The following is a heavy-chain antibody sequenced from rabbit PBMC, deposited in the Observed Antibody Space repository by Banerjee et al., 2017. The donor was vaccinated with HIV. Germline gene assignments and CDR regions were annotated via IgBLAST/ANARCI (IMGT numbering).Heavy chain of an antibody. CDR2: IYTGSSVAT. Sequence: QSLEESGGDLVKPEGSLTLTCTASGFSFSSSYWMCWVRQAPGKGLEWIACIYTGSSVATYYASWAKGRFTISKASSTTVTLEMTSLTAADTATYFCARGGISGGDGFNLWGPGTLVTVS. CDR3: ARGGISGGDGFNL. D-gene: IGHD1-1*01. V-gene: IGHV1S40*01. J-gene: IGHJ4*01. CDR1: GFSFSSSYW.